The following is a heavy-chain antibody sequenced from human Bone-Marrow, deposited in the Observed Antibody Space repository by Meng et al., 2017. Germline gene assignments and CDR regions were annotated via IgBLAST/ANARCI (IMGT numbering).Heavy chain of an antibody. CDR3: ARLAYDSSGYWFDY. D-gene: IGHD3-22*01. V-gene: IGHV4-34*01. J-gene: IGHJ4*02. Sequence: QGELPQWGAGLLKPSETLSLTCAVSGGSFSGYYGTWIRQPPGKGLEWIGEINHSGSTNYNPSLKSRVTISVDTSKNQFSLKLSSVTAADTAVYYCARLAYDSSGYWFDYWGQGTLVTVSS. CDR2: INHSGST. CDR1: GGSFSGYY.